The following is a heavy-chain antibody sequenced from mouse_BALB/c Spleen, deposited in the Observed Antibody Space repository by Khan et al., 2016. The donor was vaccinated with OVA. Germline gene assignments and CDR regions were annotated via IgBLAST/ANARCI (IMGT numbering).Heavy chain of an antibody. J-gene: IGHJ3*01. CDR1: GFTFSTYS. V-gene: IGHV5-6*01. D-gene: IGHD4-1*01. CDR2: ISSAGDYT. CDR3: ASHLTVSFAY. Sequence: EVQVVESGGDLVRPGGSLKLSCSASGFTFSTYSMSWVRQTPDKRLEWVATISSAGDYTFFPDSVKGRFTISRDNARNTLYLQMSSLRSEDTAMYYCASHLTVSFAYWGQGTLVTVSA.